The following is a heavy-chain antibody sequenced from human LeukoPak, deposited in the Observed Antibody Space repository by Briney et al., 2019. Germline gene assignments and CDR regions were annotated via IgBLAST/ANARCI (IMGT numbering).Heavy chain of an antibody. CDR1: GGSISSYY. V-gene: IGHV4-4*07. CDR3: ARIGGRVTIFGVALPNWFDP. J-gene: IGHJ5*02. CDR2: IYTTGST. D-gene: IGHD3-3*01. Sequence: SETLSLTCTVSGGSISSYYWTWIRQPAGKGLEWIGRIYTTGSTNYNPSLNSRVTMSVDTSKNQFSLRLSSVTAADTAVYYCARIGGRVTIFGVALPNWFDPWGQGTLVTVSS.